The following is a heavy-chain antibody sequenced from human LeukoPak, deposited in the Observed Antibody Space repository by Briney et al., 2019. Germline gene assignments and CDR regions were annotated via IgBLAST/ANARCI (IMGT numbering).Heavy chain of an antibody. CDR1: GGSISSSSYY. J-gene: IGHJ5*02. CDR2: IYTSGST. CDR3: ARGYNWFDP. Sequence: SETLSLTCTVSGGSISSSSYYWSWIRQPAGKGLEWIGRIYTSGSTNYNPSLKGRVTVSVDTSKNQFSLKLSSVTAADTAVYYCARGYNWFDPWGQGTLVTVSS. V-gene: IGHV4-61*02.